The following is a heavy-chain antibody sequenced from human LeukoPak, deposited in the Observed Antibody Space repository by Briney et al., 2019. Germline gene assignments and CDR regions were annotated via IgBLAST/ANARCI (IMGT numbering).Heavy chain of an antibody. J-gene: IGHJ6*03. CDR3: ARVPPVTIFYYMDV. CDR1: GFTFSIYE. V-gene: IGHV3-48*03. CDR2: ISSSDSTI. D-gene: IGHD1-14*01. Sequence: PGGSLRLSCVASGFTFSIYEMNWVRQAPGKGLEWVSYISSSDSTIYYADSVKGRFTISRDNAKNSLYLQMNSLRAEDTAVYYCARVPPVTIFYYMDVWGKGTTVTISS.